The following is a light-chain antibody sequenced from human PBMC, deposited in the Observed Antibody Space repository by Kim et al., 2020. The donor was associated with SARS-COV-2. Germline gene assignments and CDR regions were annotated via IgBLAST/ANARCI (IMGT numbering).Light chain of an antibody. Sequence: ASVGDTITNTCRASQNIEKYLNWYQHKPGKAPNLLIYATSHLLTGVPSRFSGGGSGTEFTLAISSLQPEDFATYYCQQSFTAPYNFGQGTKLEI. V-gene: IGKV1-39*01. J-gene: IGKJ2*01. CDR1: QNIEKY. CDR2: ATS. CDR3: QQSFTAPYN.